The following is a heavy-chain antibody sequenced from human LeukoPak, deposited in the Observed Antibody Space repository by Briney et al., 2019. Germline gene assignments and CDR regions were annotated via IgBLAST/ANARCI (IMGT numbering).Heavy chain of an antibody. J-gene: IGHJ3*02. CDR3: ARAGRDGKKDAFDI. D-gene: IGHD5-24*01. CDR1: GYTFTSYD. CDR2: MNPNSGNT. V-gene: IGHV1-8*01. Sequence: GASVKVSCKASGYTFTSYDIKWVRQATGQGLEWMGWMNPNSGNTGYAQRFQGRVTMTRNTSISTAYMELSSLRSEDTAVYYCARAGRDGKKDAFDIWGQGTIVSASS.